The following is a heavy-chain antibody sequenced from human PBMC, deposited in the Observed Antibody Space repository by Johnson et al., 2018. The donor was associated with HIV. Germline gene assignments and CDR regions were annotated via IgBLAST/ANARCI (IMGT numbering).Heavy chain of an antibody. J-gene: IGHJ3*02. V-gene: IGHV3-11*04. CDR1: GFTFSDYY. CDR3: ARERNYGTHAAFDI. D-gene: IGHD1-7*01. CDR2: ISSSGSTI. Sequence: QMLLVESGGGLVKPGGSLRLSCAASGFTFSDYYMSWIRHAPGKGLEWVSYISSSGSTIYYADSVKGRFTISRDNAKNSLYLQMNSLRAEDTAVYYCARERNYGTHAAFDIWGNGTMVTVSS.